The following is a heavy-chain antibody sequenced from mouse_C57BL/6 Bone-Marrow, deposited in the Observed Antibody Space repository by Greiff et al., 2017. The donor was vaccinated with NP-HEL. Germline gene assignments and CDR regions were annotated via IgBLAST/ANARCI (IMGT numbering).Heavy chain of an antibody. Sequence: VVEPGASVKISCKASGYAFSSSWMNWVKQRPGKGLEWIGRIYPGDGDTNYNGKFKGKATLTADKSSSTAYMQLSSLTSEDSAVYFCARGGGTVFDYWGQGTTLTVSS. CDR1: GYAFSSSW. D-gene: IGHD4-1*01. J-gene: IGHJ2*01. CDR3: ARGGGTVFDY. CDR2: IYPGDGDT. V-gene: IGHV1-82*01.